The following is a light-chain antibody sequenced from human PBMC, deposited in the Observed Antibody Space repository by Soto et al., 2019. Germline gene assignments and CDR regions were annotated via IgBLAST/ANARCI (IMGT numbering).Light chain of an antibody. CDR2: GAS. V-gene: IGKV3-20*01. J-gene: IGKJ5*01. CDR3: QYYVSPPIT. CDR1: QSVTSNY. Sequence: EIVLTQSPGTLSLSPGERATLSCRASQSVTSNYLAWYQQKPGQAPRLLVYGASSRATGISDRFSGSGSGTDFTLTISRLEPVDFAVYYCQYYVSPPITFGQGTRLEIK.